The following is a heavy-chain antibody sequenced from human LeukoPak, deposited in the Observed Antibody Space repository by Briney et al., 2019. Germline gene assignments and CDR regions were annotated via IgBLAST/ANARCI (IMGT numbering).Heavy chain of an antibody. Sequence: GESLRLSCAASGFGFSSHWMHWVRQAPGKGLVWVSRSNSDGSVRNYADSVEGRFTISRDNAKNTLYLQMNNLGVEDTAVYFCARDPSVNNAIGYNWFDHWGQGALVTVSS. CDR3: ARDPSVNNAIGYNWFDH. CDR2: SNSDGSVR. D-gene: IGHD2/OR15-2a*01. CDR1: GFGFSSHW. J-gene: IGHJ5*02. V-gene: IGHV3-74*01.